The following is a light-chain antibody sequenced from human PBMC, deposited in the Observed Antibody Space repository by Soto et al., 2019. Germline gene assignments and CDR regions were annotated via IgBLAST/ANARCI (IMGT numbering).Light chain of an antibody. CDR1: QDISSY. V-gene: IGKV1-8*01. CDR2: VAS. J-gene: IGKJ4*01. CDR3: QQYYEFPLT. Sequence: AIRMTQSPSSLSASPGDRVTITCRASQDISSYLAWYQQKPGKAPNLLIYVASTLQSGVPSRFSGSGSGTDFTLTISRLQSEDFATYYCQQYYEFPLTFGGGNKVQIK.